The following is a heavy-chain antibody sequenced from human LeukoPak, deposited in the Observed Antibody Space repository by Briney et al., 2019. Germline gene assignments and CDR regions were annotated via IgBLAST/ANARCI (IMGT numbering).Heavy chain of an antibody. J-gene: IGHJ4*02. CDR3: ARVGVPTAFDY. Sequence: PSETLSLTCTVSGGSISSYYWSWIRQPPGKGLEGIGYIYYSGSTNYNPSLKSRVTISVDTPKNQFSLKLSSVTAADTAVYYCARVGVPTAFDYWGQGTLVTVSS. CDR1: GGSISSYY. D-gene: IGHD2-2*01. V-gene: IGHV4-59*01. CDR2: IYYSGST.